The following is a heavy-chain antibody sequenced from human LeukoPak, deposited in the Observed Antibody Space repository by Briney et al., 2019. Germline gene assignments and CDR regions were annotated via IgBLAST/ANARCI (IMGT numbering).Heavy chain of an antibody. Sequence: GGSLRLSCAASGFTFSSYEMNWVRQAPGKGLEWVSYISSSSSTIYYADSVKGRFTISRDNAKNSLYLQMNSLRAEDTAVYYCAGTRKSGELLNAFDIWGQGTMVTVSS. V-gene: IGHV3-48*01. D-gene: IGHD1-26*01. CDR1: GFTFSSYE. CDR3: AGTRKSGELLNAFDI. J-gene: IGHJ3*02. CDR2: ISSSSSTI.